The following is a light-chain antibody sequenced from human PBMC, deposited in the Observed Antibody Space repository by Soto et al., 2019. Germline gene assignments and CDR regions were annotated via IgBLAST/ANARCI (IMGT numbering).Light chain of an antibody. J-gene: IGKJ1*01. CDR3: QLYNTWLWT. V-gene: IGKV3-15*01. Sequence: EVVMTQSPATLSVSPGERATLSCRASQSVNANLAWYQQKPGQAPRLLIHGASNRATGIPARFSGSGFATEFILPISSVQSEDFGVYYCQLYNTWLWTFGQGTKVKI. CDR2: GAS. CDR1: QSVNAN.